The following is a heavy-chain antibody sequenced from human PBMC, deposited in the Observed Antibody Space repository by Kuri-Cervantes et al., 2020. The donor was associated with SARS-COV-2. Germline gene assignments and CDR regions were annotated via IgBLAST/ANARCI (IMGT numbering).Heavy chain of an antibody. CDR1: GFTFRSYG. Sequence: GGSLRLSCVASGFTFRSYGVTWVRQAPGRGLEWVSSISSGSDYIYYADSVKGRFSVSRDNAENSLSLQVNSLIAGDTAVYYCARDRGYCDGGGCYSTGFSFDYWSQGALVTVSS. CDR2: ISSGSDYI. D-gene: IGHD2-15*01. CDR3: ARDRGYCDGGGCYSTGFSFDY. J-gene: IGHJ4*02. V-gene: IGHV3-21*01.